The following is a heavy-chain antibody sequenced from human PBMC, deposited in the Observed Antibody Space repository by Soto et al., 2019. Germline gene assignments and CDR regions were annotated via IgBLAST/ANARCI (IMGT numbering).Heavy chain of an antibody. CDR2: INPNSGGT. V-gene: IGHV1-2*02. J-gene: IGHJ6*02. CDR3: ERVRASGVYPSAAYYYYGMDV. D-gene: IGHD4-17*01. CDR1: GYTFTGYY. Sequence: QVQLVQSGAEVKKPGASVKVSCKASGYTFTGYYMHWVRQAPGQGLEWMGWINPNSGGTNYAQKFQGRVTMTRDTSISTAYMELSRLRYDDTAVYYCERVRASGVYPSAAYYYYGMDVWGQGTTVTVSS.